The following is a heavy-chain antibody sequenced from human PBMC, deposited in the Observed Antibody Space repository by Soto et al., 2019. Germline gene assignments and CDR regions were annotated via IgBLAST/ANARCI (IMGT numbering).Heavy chain of an antibody. V-gene: IGHV1-18*04. J-gene: IGHJ4*02. D-gene: IGHD3-22*01. CDR2: ISAYNGNT. CDR3: ARGSTYYYDSSGPPTPVDY. CDR1: GYTFTSYC. Sequence: GASVKVSWKASGYTFTSYCISWVLQAPGEGLEWMGWISAYNGNTNYAQKLQGRVTMTTDTSTSTAYMELRSLRSDDTAVYYCARGSTYYYDSSGPPTPVDYWGQGTLVTVSS.